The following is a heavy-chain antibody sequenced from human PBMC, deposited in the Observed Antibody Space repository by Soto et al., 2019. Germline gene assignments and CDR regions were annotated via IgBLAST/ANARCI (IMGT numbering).Heavy chain of an antibody. CDR3: ARDSPYYYDSSGYPLFDY. V-gene: IGHV4-4*07. J-gene: IGHJ4*02. D-gene: IGHD3-22*01. CDR1: GGSISSYY. Sequence: SETLSLTCTVSGGSISSYYWSWIRQPAGKGLEWIGRIHTSGSTNYNPSLKSRVTMSVDTSKNQFSLKLSSVTAADTAVYYCARDSPYYYDSSGYPLFDYWGQGTLVTVSS. CDR2: IHTSGST.